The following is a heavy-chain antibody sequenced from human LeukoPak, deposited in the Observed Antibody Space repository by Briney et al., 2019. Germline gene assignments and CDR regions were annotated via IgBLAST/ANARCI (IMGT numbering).Heavy chain of an antibody. V-gene: IGHV3-30*18. Sequence: GGSLRLSCAASGFTFSSYGMHWVRQAPGKGLEWVAVISYDGSNKYYADSVKGRFTISRDNSKNTLYLQMNSLRAEDTAVYYCAKDRTTMVRGVIGWGQGTLVTVSS. J-gene: IGHJ4*02. CDR2: ISYDGSNK. CDR3: AKDRTTMVRGVIG. D-gene: IGHD3-10*01. CDR1: GFTFSSYG.